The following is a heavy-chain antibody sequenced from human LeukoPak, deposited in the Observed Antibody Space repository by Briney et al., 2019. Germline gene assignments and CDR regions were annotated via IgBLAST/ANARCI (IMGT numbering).Heavy chain of an antibody. Sequence: SETLSLTCIVSGGSISSSGYYWAWIRQPPGKGLEWIGRIYYSGSTYYNPSLKSRVTISVDTSKNQFSLKLSSVTAADTAVYYCPRRSYSSSSGTFVYSGHGTLVTVSS. D-gene: IGHD6-6*01. V-gene: IGHV4-39*01. CDR3: PRRSYSSSSGTFVY. J-gene: IGHJ4*01. CDR1: GGSISSSGYY. CDR2: IYYSGST.